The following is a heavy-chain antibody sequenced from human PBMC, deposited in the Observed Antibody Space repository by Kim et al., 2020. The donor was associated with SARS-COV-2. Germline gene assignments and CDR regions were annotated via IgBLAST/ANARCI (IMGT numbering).Heavy chain of an antibody. CDR3: ARGRYGAYFDY. D-gene: IGHD3-10*01. J-gene: IGHJ4*02. Sequence: SETLSLTCSVSGDSIGNNYWSWIRQSPGKALEWIAYVDHSGYIEYYPSLRSRATISLDSSKKQLSLDLRSVTAADTAVYYCARGRYGAYFDYWGQGTLVT. V-gene: IGHV4-59*12. CDR2: VDHSGYI. CDR1: GDSIGNNY.